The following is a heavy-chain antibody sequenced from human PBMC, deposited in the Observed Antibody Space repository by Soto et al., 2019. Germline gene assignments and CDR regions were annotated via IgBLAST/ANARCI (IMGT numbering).Heavy chain of an antibody. CDR1: GYTFTSYG. D-gene: IGHD6-13*01. CDR3: ARDWYSSSWSNYYYYYDMDV. Sequence: QVQLVQSGAEVKKPGASVKVSCKASGYTFTSYGISWVRQAHGQVLEWMGWISAYNGNTNYAQKLQGRVTMTTDTSKSTAYMELRSLRSDDTAVYYCARDWYSSSWSNYYYYYDMDVWGKGTTVTVSS. V-gene: IGHV1-18*01. J-gene: IGHJ6*03. CDR2: ISAYNGNT.